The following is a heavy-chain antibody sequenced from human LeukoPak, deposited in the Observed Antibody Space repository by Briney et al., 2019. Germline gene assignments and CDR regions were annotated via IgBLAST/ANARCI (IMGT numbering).Heavy chain of an antibody. J-gene: IGHJ3*02. CDR1: GGSISSYY. CDR2: IYSSGST. V-gene: IGHV4-59*13. Sequence: PSETLSLTCTVSGGSISSYYWSWIRQPPGKELEGIGHIYSSGSTTDNPSLKSRVTISVDTSKNQFSLRINSVTAADTAVYYCARFTKYDGGGSYLDIWGQGTMVTVSS. D-gene: IGHD3-22*01. CDR3: ARFTKYDGGGSYLDI.